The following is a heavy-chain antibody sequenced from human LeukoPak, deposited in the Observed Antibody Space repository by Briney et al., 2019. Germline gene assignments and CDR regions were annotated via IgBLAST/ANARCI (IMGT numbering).Heavy chain of an antibody. D-gene: IGHD5-12*01. CDR1: GYTFITYY. Sequence: ASVTVSCMPSGYTFITYYIHWARQAPGQGLEGMGIINPSGDSTTYAQKFQGRVTMTRDTSTSTDYMELSSLTSEDTAVYYCARRYSDYAETALDYWGQGTLVTVSS. J-gene: IGHJ4*02. CDR3: ARRYSDYAETALDY. V-gene: IGHV1-46*01. CDR2: INPSGDST.